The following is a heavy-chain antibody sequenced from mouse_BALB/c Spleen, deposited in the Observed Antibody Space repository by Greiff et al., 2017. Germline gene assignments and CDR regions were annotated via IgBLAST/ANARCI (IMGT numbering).Heavy chain of an antibody. D-gene: IGHD2-3*01. CDR3: AREDGYDWYFDV. J-gene: IGHJ1*01. CDR1: GFSLTSYG. V-gene: IGHV2-6-7*01. CDR2: IWGDGST. Sequence: VQRVESGPGLVAPSQSLSITCTVSGFSLTSYGVNWVRQPPGKGLEWLGMIWGDGSTDYNSALKSRLSISKDNSKSQVFLKMNSLQTDDTARYYCAREDGYDWYFDVWGAGTTVTVSS.